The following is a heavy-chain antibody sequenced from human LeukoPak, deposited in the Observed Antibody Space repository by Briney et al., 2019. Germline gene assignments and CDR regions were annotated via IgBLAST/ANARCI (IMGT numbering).Heavy chain of an antibody. D-gene: IGHD6-13*01. CDR3: ARDGYSSSLQY. J-gene: IGHJ1*01. CDR1: GGSITSNTYF. V-gene: IGHV4-39*01. Sequence: SETLSLTCNVSGGSITSNTYFWGWIRQPPGKGLEWIGGVYFSGSTYYKSSLKSRVTISVDTSKNQFFLRLSSVTAADTAVYYCARDGYSSSLQYWGQGTLVTVSS. CDR2: VYFSGST.